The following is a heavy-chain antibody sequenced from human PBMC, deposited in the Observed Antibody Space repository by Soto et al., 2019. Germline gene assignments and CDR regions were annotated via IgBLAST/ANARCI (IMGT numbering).Heavy chain of an antibody. CDR1: GFSFSTYS. J-gene: IGHJ4*02. Sequence: GGSLRLSCAASGFSFSTYSMSWVRQAPGKGLEWISYISSGSTTIYYADSVKGRFTISRDNAKNSLYLHMSSLTDEDTAVYYCASRDALFGYWGRGTLVTVSS. V-gene: IGHV3-48*02. CDR2: ISSGSTTI. CDR3: ASRDALFGY.